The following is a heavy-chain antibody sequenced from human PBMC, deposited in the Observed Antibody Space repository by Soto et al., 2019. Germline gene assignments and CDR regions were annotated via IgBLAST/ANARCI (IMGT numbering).Heavy chain of an antibody. CDR1: GFTFSSYA. CDR3: ARPRGGQWFAGAFDI. CDR2: ISYDGSNK. J-gene: IGHJ3*02. Sequence: QVQLVESVGCVVQPGRSLRLSCAASGFTFSSYAMHWVRQAPGKGLEWVAVISYDGSNKYYADSVKGRFTISRDNSKNTLYLQMNSLRAEHTAVYYCARPRGGQWFAGAFDIWGQGTMVTVSS. V-gene: IGHV3-30-3*01. D-gene: IGHD3-10*01.